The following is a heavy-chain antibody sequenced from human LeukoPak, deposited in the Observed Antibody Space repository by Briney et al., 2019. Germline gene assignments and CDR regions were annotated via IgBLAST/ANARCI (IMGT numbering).Heavy chain of an antibody. J-gene: IGHJ4*02. CDR3: ASRIATAGSVDY. D-gene: IGHD6-13*01. V-gene: IGHV3-23*01. CDR1: GFTFSSYA. Sequence: GGSLRLSCAASGFTFSSYAMSWVRQAPGKGLEWVSAISGSGGSTYYADSVKGRFTISRDNSKSTLHLQMNTLRAEDTAVYYCASRIATAGSVDYWGQGTLVTVSS. CDR2: ISGSGGST.